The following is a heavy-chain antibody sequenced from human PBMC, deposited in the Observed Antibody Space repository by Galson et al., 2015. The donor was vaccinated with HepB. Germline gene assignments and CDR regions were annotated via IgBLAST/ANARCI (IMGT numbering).Heavy chain of an antibody. CDR3: TRDEYSSSLYGPGHDY. J-gene: IGHJ4*02. V-gene: IGHV3-49*04. CDR2: IRSKAYGGTT. CDR1: GFTFGDYA. Sequence: SLRLSCAASGFTFGDYAMSWVRQAPGKGLEWVGFIRSKAYGGTTEYAASVKVRFTILTDDSKSIAYLQMNSLKTEDTAVYYCTRDEYSSSLYGPGHDYWGQGSLVTVTS. D-gene: IGHD6-13*01.